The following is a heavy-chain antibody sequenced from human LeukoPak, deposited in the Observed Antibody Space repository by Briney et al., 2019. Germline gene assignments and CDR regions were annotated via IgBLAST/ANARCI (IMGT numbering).Heavy chain of an antibody. CDR3: ARDVSYYGSGYDAFDI. CDR2: IYTSGSD. D-gene: IGHD3-10*01. V-gene: IGHV4-4*07. Sequence: SETLSLTCTVSGGSISSYYWSWIRQPAGKGLEWIGRIYTSGSDNYNPSLNSRVTMSVDTSRNQFSLKLSSVTAADTAVYYCARDVSYYGSGYDAFDIWGQGTMVTVPS. CDR1: GGSISSYY. J-gene: IGHJ3*02.